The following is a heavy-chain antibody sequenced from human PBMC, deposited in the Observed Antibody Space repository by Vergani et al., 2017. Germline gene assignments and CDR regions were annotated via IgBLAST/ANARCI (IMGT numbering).Heavy chain of an antibody. Sequence: QVQLQESGPGLVKPSQTLSLICTVSGGSFSSGDYFWSWIRQPPGKGLEWIGFMFYSGSTYSNPSLKNRLTLSVDTSKNQFSLKLRSVTAADTAVYYCASFRKYDDSDRFGRNYDSSLYYHHFCDSWGQETTVTVAS. CDR2: MFYSGST. CDR1: GGSFSSGDYF. J-gene: IGHJ6*01. V-gene: IGHV4-30-4*08. CDR3: ASFRKYDDSDRFGRNYDSSLYYHHFCDS. D-gene: IGHD3-22*01.